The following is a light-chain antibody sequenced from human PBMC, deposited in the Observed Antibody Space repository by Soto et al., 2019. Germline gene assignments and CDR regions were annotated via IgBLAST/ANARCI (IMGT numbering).Light chain of an antibody. V-gene: IGKV3-11*01. CDR2: GAS. CDR1: QSVSSN. CDR3: QQRFDWPKIT. Sequence: EIVMTQSPATLSVSPGERATLSCRASQSVSSNLAWYQQKPGQAPRLLIYGASNRATGIPARFSGSGSGTDFTLTISSLEPEDFGVFYCQQRFDWPKITCGQGTRLEIK. J-gene: IGKJ5*01.